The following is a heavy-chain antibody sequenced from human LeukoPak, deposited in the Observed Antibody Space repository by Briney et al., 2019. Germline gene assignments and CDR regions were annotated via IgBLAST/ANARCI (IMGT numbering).Heavy chain of an antibody. Sequence: PGGSLRLSCAASGFTFSSYAMYWVRQGPGKGLEYVSGISGNGGTTYYANSVKGRFTISRDNSKNRLFLQMNSLRVEDTAVYFCAKTGSRDQGGLDYWGQGTLVTVSS. CDR2: ISGNGGTT. J-gene: IGHJ4*02. CDR3: AKTGSRDQGGLDY. D-gene: IGHD3-10*01. CDR1: GFTFSSYA. V-gene: IGHV3-64*01.